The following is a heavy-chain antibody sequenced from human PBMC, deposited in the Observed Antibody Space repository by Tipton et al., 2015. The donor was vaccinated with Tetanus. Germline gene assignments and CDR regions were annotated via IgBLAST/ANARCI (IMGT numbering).Heavy chain of an antibody. D-gene: IGHD6-13*01. CDR1: GFAFDKYA. Sequence: SLRLSCTASGFAFDKYAMNWVRQAPGKGLEWIAYISSGSSIIFYADAVRGRFFISRDNTKNSLSLQMNSLKDDDTAVYYCARSAHFASWYDWGPGTRVTVSS. CDR2: ISSGSSII. V-gene: IGHV3-48*02. J-gene: IGHJ4*02. CDR3: ARSAHFASWYD.